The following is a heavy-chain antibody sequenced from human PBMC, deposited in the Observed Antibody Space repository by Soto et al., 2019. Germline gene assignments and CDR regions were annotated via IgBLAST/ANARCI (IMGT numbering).Heavy chain of an antibody. V-gene: IGHV3-7*03. J-gene: IGHJ4*02. CDR2: IKNDGSEK. D-gene: IGHD5-18*01. Sequence: EEQLVESGGALVRPGESLRLSCAASGISTSSYWMDWVRQAPGRGLEWVASIKNDGSEKYYMDSLKGRFTISRDNALNSLYLQMNSLRAEDTAVYFCVTGYHSDYWGQGTLVTVSS. CDR3: VTGYHSDY. CDR1: GISTSSYW.